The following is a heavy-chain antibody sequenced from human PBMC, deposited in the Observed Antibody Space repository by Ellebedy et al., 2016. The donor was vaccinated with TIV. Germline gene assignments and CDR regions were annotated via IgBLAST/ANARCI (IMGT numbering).Heavy chain of an antibody. CDR1: GGSLGFSN. CDR3: ARGPGAATEEAFDV. V-gene: IGHV4-4*07. J-gene: IGHJ3*01. D-gene: IGHD6-25*01. CDR2: IYSVDYSIQRP. Sequence: MPSETLSPTCTVSGGSLGFSNGGWIRQPAGQGLEWIGRIYSVDYSIQRPSYNPSLKSRVTMSVDTSKNQFSLMLTSVTAADTAVDFCARGPGAATEEAFDVWGQGTLVTVSS.